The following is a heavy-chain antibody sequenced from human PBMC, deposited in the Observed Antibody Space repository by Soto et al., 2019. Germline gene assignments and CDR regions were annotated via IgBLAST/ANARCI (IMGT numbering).Heavy chain of an antibody. V-gene: IGHV1-18*04. D-gene: IGHD6-6*01. Sequence: ASVKVSCKASGYTFTSYGISWVRQAPGQGLEWMGWISAYNGNTNYAQKLQGRVTMTTDTSTSTAYMELRSLRSDDTAVYYCERDIWGGAHIAARPLYYYYGMDVWGQGTTVTVSS. J-gene: IGHJ6*02. CDR2: ISAYNGNT. CDR1: GYTFTSYG. CDR3: ERDIWGGAHIAARPLYYYYGMDV.